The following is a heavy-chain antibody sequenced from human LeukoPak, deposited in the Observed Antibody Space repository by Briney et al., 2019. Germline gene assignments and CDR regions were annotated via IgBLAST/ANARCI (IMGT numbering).Heavy chain of an antibody. V-gene: IGHV3-74*01. CDR3: SRSAYYDGSGNYYDY. J-gene: IGHJ4*02. Sequence: GGSLRLSCAASGFTFSSYSMNWVRQAPGKGLVWVSRISDGGSTTTYADSVKGRFTISRDNAKNTLYLQMNGLRAEDTAEYYCSRSAYYDGSGNYYDYWGQGTLVTVSS. CDR1: GFTFSSYS. D-gene: IGHD3-22*01. CDR2: ISDGGSTT.